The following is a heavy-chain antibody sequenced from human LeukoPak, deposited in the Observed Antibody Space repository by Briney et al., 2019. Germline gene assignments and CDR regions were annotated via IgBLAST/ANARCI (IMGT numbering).Heavy chain of an antibody. V-gene: IGHV3-30*01. CDR3: AIGAPLGY. Sequence: GGSLRLSCAASGFTFSSYAMHWVRQAPGKGLEWVAVISYDGSNKYYADSVKGRFTISRDNSKNMLYLQMNSLRAEDTAVYYCAIGAPLGYWGQGTLVTVSS. J-gene: IGHJ4*02. CDR1: GFTFSSYA. CDR2: ISYDGSNK. D-gene: IGHD3-16*01.